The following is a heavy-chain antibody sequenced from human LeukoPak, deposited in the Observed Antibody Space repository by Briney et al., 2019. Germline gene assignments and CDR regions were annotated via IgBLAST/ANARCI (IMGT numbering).Heavy chain of an antibody. CDR2: IYHSGST. CDR3: ARVWIQLWLRGYFDY. CDR1: GGSISSGGYY. Sequence: PSQTLSLTCTVSGGSISSGGYYWSWIRQPPGKGLEWIGYIYHSGSTYYNPSLKSRVTISVDTSKNQFSLKLSSVTAADTAVYYCARVWIQLWLRGYFDYWGQGTLVTVSS. J-gene: IGHJ4*02. V-gene: IGHV4-30-2*01. D-gene: IGHD5-18*01.